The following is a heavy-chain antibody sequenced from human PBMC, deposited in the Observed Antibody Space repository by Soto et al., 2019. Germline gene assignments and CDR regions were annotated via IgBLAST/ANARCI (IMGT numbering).Heavy chain of an antibody. CDR1: GFIIGTHG. Sequence: QVQLVESGGGVVQPGGSLRLSCLASGFIIGTHGISWVRQAPGKGLQWVSPISGDGKRTIYADSVKGRFTISRDNSKNTLYLQMDSLKAADTAMYYCAKEAAASSNYCGLNGLDGWGPGTMVSVSS. CDR3: AKEAAASSNYCGLNGLDG. V-gene: IGHV3-30*18. D-gene: IGHD6-25*01. CDR2: ISGDGKRT. J-gene: IGHJ6*02.